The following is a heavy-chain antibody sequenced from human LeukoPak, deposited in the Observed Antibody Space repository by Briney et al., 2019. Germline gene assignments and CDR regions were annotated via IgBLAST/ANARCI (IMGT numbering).Heavy chain of an antibody. J-gene: IGHJ4*02. D-gene: IGHD6-19*01. CDR2: MNPNSGNT. V-gene: IGHV1-8*01. CDR1: GYTFTSYD. CDR3: ARDQVISRYSSGWYRGKKSEQLYYFDY. Sequence: ASVKVSCKASGYTFTSYDINWVRQATGQGLEWMGWMNPNSGNTGYAQKFQGRVTMTRNTSISTAYMELSSLRSEDTAVYYCARDQVISRYSSGWYRGKKSEQLYYFDYWGQGTLVTVSS.